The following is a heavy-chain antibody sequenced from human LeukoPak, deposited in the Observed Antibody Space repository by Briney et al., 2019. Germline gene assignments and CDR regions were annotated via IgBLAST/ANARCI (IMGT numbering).Heavy chain of an antibody. V-gene: IGHV3-21*01. CDR1: GFTFSSYS. CDR2: ISSSSSYI. J-gene: IGHJ4*02. Sequence: AGGSLRLSCAASGFTFSSYSMNWVRQAPGKGLEWVSPISSSSSYIYYADSVKGRFTISRDNAKNSLYLQMNSLRAEDTAVYYCATHVFSELRYFDWSTNEWGQGTLVTVSS. D-gene: IGHD3-9*01. CDR3: ATHVFSELRYFDWSTNE.